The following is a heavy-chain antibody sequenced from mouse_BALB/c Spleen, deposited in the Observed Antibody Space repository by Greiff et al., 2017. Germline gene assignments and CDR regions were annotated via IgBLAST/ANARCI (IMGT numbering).Heavy chain of an antibody. J-gene: IGHJ1*01. CDR1: GFSLTSYG. CDR2: IWSGGST. V-gene: IGHV2-4-1*01. Sequence: VQLQQSGPGLVQPSQSLSITCTVSGFSLTSYGVHWVRQSPGKGLEWLGVIWSGGSTDYNAAFISRLSISKDNSKSQVFFKMNSLQADDTAIYYCARNLKYGSSHWYFDVWGAGTTVTVSS. CDR3: ARNLKYGSSHWYFDV. D-gene: IGHD1-1*01.